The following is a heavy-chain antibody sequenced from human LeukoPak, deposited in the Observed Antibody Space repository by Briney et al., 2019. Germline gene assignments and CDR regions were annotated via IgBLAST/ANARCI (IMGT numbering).Heavy chain of an antibody. D-gene: IGHD6-19*01. CDR3: ARVAVGGNWFDT. CDR2: PNWNGSAT. CDR1: GFTFNDYG. J-gene: IGHJ5*02. V-gene: IGHV3-20*04. Sequence: GGSLRLSCATSGFTFNDYGMSWVRQAPGEGLEWVSGPNWNGSATTYADSVKGRFTISRDNTENSLYLQINSLRAEDTAFYYCARVAVGGNWFDTWGQGTLVTVSS.